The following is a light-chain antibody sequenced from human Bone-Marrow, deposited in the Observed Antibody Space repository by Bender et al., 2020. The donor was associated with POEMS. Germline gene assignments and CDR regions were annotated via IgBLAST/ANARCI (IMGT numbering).Light chain of an antibody. CDR2: DVS. CDR3: CSYAGYTSFSV. Sequence: QSALTQPASVSGSPGQSITISCTGTTSDIGTYNYVSWFQQHPGKAPKLLIYDVSNRPSGVSNRFSGSKSGNTASLTISALQAEDEADYSCCSYAGYTSFSVFGGGTKLTV. V-gene: IGLV2-23*02. CDR1: TSDIGTYNY. J-gene: IGLJ3*02.